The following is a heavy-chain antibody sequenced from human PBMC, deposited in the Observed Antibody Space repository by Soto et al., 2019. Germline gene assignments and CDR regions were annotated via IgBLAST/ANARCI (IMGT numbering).Heavy chain of an antibody. D-gene: IGHD2-2*02. CDR2: IYYSGST. V-gene: IGHV4-31*03. J-gene: IGHJ3*02. CDR1: GGSISSGGYY. CDR3: ARSCSTPRCYTERAFDI. Sequence: SETLSLTCTVSGGSISSGGYYWSWIRQHPGKGLEWIGYIYYSGSTYYNPSLKSRVTIFVDTSKDQFSLKLSSVTAADTAVYFCARSCSTPRCYTERAFDIWGQGTMVTVSS.